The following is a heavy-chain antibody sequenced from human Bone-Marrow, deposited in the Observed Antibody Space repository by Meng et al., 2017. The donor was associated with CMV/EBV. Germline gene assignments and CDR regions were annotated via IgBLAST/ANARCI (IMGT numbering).Heavy chain of an antibody. Sequence: SETLSLTCAVYGGSFSGYYWSWIRQPPGKGLEWIGEINHSGSTNYNPSLKSRVTISVDTTKNQFSPKLSSVTAADTAVYYCARNLNDILTGYYIPYFDYWGQGTLVTVSS. V-gene: IGHV4-34*01. CDR3: ARNLNDILTGYYIPYFDY. CDR2: INHSGST. D-gene: IGHD3-9*01. J-gene: IGHJ4*02. CDR1: GGSFSGYY.